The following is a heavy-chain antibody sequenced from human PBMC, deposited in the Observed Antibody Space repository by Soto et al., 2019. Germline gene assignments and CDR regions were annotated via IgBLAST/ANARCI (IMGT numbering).Heavy chain of an antibody. CDR2: IKKDGSQI. Sequence: EVQLVDSGGGLVQPGGSLRLSCVASGFSFGSSWMTWVRQAPGKGLEWVANIKKDGSQISYLDSVRGRFTISRDNAKNSLSLKINSVRGEDTALYYCARGATPGSSSVYLDAFDIWGQGTMVTVSS. CDR1: GFSFGSSW. J-gene: IGHJ3*02. CDR3: ARGATPGSSSVYLDAFDI. V-gene: IGHV3-7*05. D-gene: IGHD6-13*01.